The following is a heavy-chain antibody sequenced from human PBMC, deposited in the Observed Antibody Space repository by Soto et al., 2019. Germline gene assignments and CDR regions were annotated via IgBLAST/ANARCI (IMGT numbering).Heavy chain of an antibody. CDR3: ASGGTTVNRRFDF. D-gene: IGHD4-4*01. J-gene: IGHJ4*02. Sequence: QVQVVQSGAEVKPPGSSVRVSCKASGGTSSSFAITWMRPAPGHGREWMGGIIPIFDSTDYAQKFPGRVTITADESTRTVYMEMSSLTSEDTAVYYCASGGTTVNRRFDFWGQGTLVTVSS. V-gene: IGHV1-69*01. CDR1: GGTSSSFA. CDR2: IIPIFDST.